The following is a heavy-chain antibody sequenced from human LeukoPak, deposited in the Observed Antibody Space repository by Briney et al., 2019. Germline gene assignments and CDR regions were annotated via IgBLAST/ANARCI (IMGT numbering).Heavy chain of an antibody. CDR2: ISGSGRSS. J-gene: IGHJ4*02. V-gene: IGHV3-23*01. D-gene: IGHD3-10*01. Sequence: PGGSLRLSCAASGFNFNDYGMSWVRQGPGKGLEWVSFISGSGRSSNYADSVKGRFTISRDTSKNTVYLQMTSLRADDTAVYYCVKSTGSGIFPNDYWGRGTLVAVSS. CDR3: VKSTGSGIFPNDY. CDR1: GFNFNDYG.